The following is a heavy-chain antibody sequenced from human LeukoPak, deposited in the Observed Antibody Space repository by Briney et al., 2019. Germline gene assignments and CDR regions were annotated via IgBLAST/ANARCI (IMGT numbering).Heavy chain of an antibody. CDR3: AKVSYDFWSGYYNGGFGYFDY. J-gene: IGHJ4*02. CDR2: IRYDGSNK. V-gene: IGHV3-30*02. CDR1: GFIFSSYG. Sequence: GGSLRLSCAASGFIFSSYGMHWVRQAPGKGLEWVAFIRYDGSNKYYADSVKGRFTISRDNSKNTLYLQMNSLRAEDTAVYYCAKVSYDFWSGYYNGGFGYFDYWGQGTLVTVSS. D-gene: IGHD3-3*01.